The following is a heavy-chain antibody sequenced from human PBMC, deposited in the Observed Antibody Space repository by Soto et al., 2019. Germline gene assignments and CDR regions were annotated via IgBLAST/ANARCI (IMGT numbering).Heavy chain of an antibody. CDR3: ARGRAIAAAGTPYYYFGMDV. V-gene: IGHV1-69*02. J-gene: IGHJ6*02. D-gene: IGHD6-13*01. CDR2: IIPILGIA. Sequence: QVQLVQSGAEVKKPGSSVNVSCKASGGTFSSYTISWVRQAPGQGLEWMGRIIPILGIANYAQKFQGRVTITADKSTSTAYMELSSLRSEDTAVYYCARGRAIAAAGTPYYYFGMDVWGQGTTVTVSS. CDR1: GGTFSSYT.